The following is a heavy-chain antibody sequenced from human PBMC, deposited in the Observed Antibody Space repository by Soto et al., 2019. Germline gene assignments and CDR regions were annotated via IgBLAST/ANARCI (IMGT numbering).Heavy chain of an antibody. CDR2: ISGYNGNT. D-gene: IGHD3-22*01. CDR3: ARDREYYYDSSGNYYYHYGLDV. Sequence: QVQLVESGAEVKKPGASVKVSCKASGYTFTDYGISWVRQAPGQGLEWMGWISGYNGNTEYAQKFQGRVTMTTDIPTNTAYMELRSLRSDDTAVYYCARDREYYYDSSGNYYYHYGLDVWGQGTTVTVS. CDR1: GYTFTDYG. J-gene: IGHJ6*02. V-gene: IGHV1-18*04.